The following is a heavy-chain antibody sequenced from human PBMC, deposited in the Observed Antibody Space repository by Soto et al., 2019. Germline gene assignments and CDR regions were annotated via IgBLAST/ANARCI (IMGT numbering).Heavy chain of an antibody. CDR3: ARGDSTDCSNGVCSFFYNHDMDV. V-gene: IGHV1-2*04. CDR2: INPKSGGT. CDR1: GYSFTDYH. J-gene: IGHJ6*02. D-gene: IGHD2-8*01. Sequence: SVKVSCKASGYSFTDYHIHWVRQAPGQGLEWLGRINPKSGGTSTAQKFQGWVTMTTDTSISTASMELTRLTSDDTAIYYCARGDSTDCSNGVCSFFYNHDMDVWGQGT.